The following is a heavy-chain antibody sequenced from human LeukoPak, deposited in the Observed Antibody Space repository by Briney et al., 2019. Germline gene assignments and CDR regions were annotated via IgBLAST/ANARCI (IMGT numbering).Heavy chain of an antibody. D-gene: IGHD2-15*01. CDR2: MNPNSGNT. CDR1: GYTFTSYD. Sequence: ASVKVSCKASGYTFTSYDINWVRQATGQGLEWMGWMNPNSGNTGYAQKFQGRVTMTRNTSISTAYMELSSLRSEDTAVYYCARVMVDCSGGSCYPSAFDYWGQGTLVTVSS. V-gene: IGHV1-8*01. J-gene: IGHJ4*02. CDR3: ARVMVDCSGGSCYPSAFDY.